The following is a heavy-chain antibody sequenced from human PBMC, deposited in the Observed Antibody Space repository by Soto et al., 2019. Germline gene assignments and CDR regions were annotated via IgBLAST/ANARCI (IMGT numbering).Heavy chain of an antibody. J-gene: IGHJ5*02. D-gene: IGHD1-26*01. CDR1: GGSISSGGYY. CDR3: ARDLKYSGSHTLDP. Sequence: SETLSLTCTVSGGSISSGGYYWSWIRQHPGKGLEWIGYIYYSGSTYYNPSLKSRVTISVDTSKNQFSLKLSSVTAADTAVYYCARDLKYSGSHTLDPWGQGILVTVSS. CDR2: IYYSGST. V-gene: IGHV4-31*03.